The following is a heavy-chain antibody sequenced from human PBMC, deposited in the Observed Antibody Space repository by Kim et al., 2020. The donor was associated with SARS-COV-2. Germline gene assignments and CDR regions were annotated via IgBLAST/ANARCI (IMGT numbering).Heavy chain of an antibody. CDR3: ARGPYGSGRLEIKY. CDR1: GFTFSSYW. Sequence: GGSLRLSCAASGFTFSSYWMSWVRQAPGKGLEWVANIKQDGSEKYYVDSVKGRFTISRDNAKNSLYLQMNSLRAEDTAVYYCARGPYGSGRLEIKYWGQGTLVTVSS. D-gene: IGHD3-10*01. V-gene: IGHV3-7*03. J-gene: IGHJ4*02. CDR2: IKQDGSEK.